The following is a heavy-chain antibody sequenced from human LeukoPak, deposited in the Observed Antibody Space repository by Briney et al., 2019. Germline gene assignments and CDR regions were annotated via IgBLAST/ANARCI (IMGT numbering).Heavy chain of an antibody. Sequence: SETLSLTCTVSGGSISTYYWSWIRQPPGKGLEWIGYIYYSGTTTYNPSLKSRVITSVDTSKNQFSLNLSSVTAADTAVYYCARVYSSSWYRYYYYYMDVWGKGTTVTISS. J-gene: IGHJ6*03. CDR1: GGSISTYY. CDR2: IYYSGTT. V-gene: IGHV4-59*12. CDR3: ARVYSSSWYRYYYYYMDV. D-gene: IGHD6-13*01.